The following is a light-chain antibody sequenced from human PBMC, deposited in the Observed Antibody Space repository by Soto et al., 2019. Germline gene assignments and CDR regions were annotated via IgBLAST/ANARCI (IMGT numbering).Light chain of an antibody. V-gene: IGLV2-14*01. J-gene: IGLJ1*01. CDR3: SSYTSTSTLLYV. CDR1: SSDVGGYNY. CDR2: GVS. Sequence: QSALTQPASVSGSPGQSITISCTGTSSDVGGYNYVSWYQQHPGKAPKLMIYGVSNRPSGVSNRFSGSKSGNTASLTISGLQAEDEADYYGSSYTSTSTLLYVFGTGTKLTVL.